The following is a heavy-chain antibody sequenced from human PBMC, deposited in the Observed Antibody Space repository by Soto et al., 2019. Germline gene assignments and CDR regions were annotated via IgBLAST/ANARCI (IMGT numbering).Heavy chain of an antibody. V-gene: IGHV3-48*01. CDR1: GFIFRSYA. D-gene: IGHD3-22*01. J-gene: IGHJ3*02. CDR3: VKDDRGAFDI. CDR2: ISVGSGSI. Sequence: ELQLVESGGGLVQPGGSLRVSCAASGFIFRSYAFNWLRQAPGKGLEWVSYISVGSGSIFYADSVKGRFTISRDDGKNSLYRQMHTLRGEDTAVYYCVKDDRGAFDILGQGTMVTVS.